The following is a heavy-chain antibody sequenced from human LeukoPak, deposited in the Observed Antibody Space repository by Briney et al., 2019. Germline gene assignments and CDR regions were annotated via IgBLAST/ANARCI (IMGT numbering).Heavy chain of an antibody. Sequence: SETLSLTCNVSGGSIRGYYWSWIRQPPGKGLEWIGYIYSSGSTNYNPSLKSRVTMSVDTSKNQFSLKVSSVTAADTAVYYCAISISGAFDIWGQGTMVTVSS. D-gene: IGHD2-21*01. CDR2: IYSSGST. J-gene: IGHJ3*02. CDR3: AISISGAFDI. V-gene: IGHV4-59*01. CDR1: GGSIRGYY.